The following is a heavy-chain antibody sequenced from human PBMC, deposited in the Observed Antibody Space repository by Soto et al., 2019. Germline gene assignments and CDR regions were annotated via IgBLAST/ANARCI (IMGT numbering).Heavy chain of an antibody. CDR3: AVLASSSSYGMDV. Sequence: QVQLVQSGAEVKKPGSSVKVSCKASGGTFSSYAISWVRQAPGQGLEWMGGLIPIFGTANYAHKFQGRVTITAEKSTSTAYMTLSSLSSEDTAVYYCAVLASSSSYGMDVWGQGTTVTVSS. J-gene: IGHJ6*02. CDR2: LIPIFGTA. D-gene: IGHD6-6*01. CDR1: GGTFSSYA. V-gene: IGHV1-69*06.